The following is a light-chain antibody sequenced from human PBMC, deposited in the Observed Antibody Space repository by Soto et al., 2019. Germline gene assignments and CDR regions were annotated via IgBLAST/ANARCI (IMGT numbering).Light chain of an antibody. CDR2: PAS. CDR1: QVISNW. CDR3: QQANSLPLT. J-gene: IGKJ4*01. Sequence: DIQMTQSPPSVSASVGDRVTITCRASQVISNWLAWYQQKPGKAPKLLIYPASSLQSGVPSRFSGSGYGTDFTLTISSLQPEDFATYYCQQANSLPLTFGGGTKVEIK. V-gene: IGKV1-12*01.